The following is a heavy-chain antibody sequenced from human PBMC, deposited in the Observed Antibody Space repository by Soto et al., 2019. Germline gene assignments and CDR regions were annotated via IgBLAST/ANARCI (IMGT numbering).Heavy chain of an antibody. CDR2: IIPIFGTE. V-gene: IGHV1-69*01. D-gene: IGHD2-2*01. Sequence: QVQLVQSGAEVKKPGSSVKVSCKSCGGSFSNYVSWLRQAPGQGLEWMGGIIPIFGTESYSQRFQGRVTITADESATTVYMELSSLRFDDTAAYYCATVTDEGYLVWGQGTRVSVS. J-gene: IGHJ4*02. CDR3: ATVTDEGYLV. CDR1: GGSFSNYV.